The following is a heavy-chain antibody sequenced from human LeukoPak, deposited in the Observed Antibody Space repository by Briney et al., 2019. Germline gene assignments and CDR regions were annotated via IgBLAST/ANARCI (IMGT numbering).Heavy chain of an antibody. V-gene: IGHV1-46*01. Sequence: ASVKVSCEASGYTFTSYYMHWVRQAPGQGLEWMGIINPSGGSTSYAQKFQGRVTMTRDTSTSTIYMELSSLRSEDTAVYYCARDPPYCSGGSCYSGYYFDYWGQGTLVTVSS. D-gene: IGHD2-15*01. J-gene: IGHJ4*02. CDR2: INPSGGST. CDR3: ARDPPYCSGGSCYSGYYFDY. CDR1: GYTFTSYY.